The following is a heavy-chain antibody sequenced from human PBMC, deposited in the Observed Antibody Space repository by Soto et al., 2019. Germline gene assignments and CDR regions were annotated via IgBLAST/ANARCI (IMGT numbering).Heavy chain of an antibody. CDR2: INAGNGNT. J-gene: IGHJ4*02. D-gene: IGHD3-3*01. V-gene: IGHV1-3*01. CDR3: ARVPVPRFLEWLLRSYYFDY. Sequence: QVQLVQSGAEVKKPGASVKVSCKASGYTFTSYAMHWVLEAPGQRLEWMGWINAGNGNTKYSQMFQGRVTITRDTSTSTAYMELSSLRSEDTAVYYCARVPVPRFLEWLLRSYYFDYWGQGTLVTVSS. CDR1: GYTFTSYA.